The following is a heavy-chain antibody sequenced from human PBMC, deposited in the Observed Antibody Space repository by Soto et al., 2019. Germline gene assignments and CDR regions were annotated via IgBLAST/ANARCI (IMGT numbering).Heavy chain of an antibody. Sequence: QVQLVQSGAEVKKPGSSVKVSCKASGGTFSSYTISWVRQAPGQGLEWMGRIIPILGIANYEQKFQGRVTITADKSTSTGYMELSSLISEDTAVYYCASGSENWNDERYFDYWGQGTLVTVSS. CDR2: IIPILGIA. D-gene: IGHD1-1*01. CDR3: ASGSENWNDERYFDY. CDR1: GGTFSSYT. V-gene: IGHV1-69*02. J-gene: IGHJ4*02.